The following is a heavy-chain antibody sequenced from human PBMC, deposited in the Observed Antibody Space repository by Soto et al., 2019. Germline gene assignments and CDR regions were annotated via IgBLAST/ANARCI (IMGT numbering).Heavy chain of an antibody. CDR1: GGTFSSYA. J-gene: IGHJ5*02. V-gene: IGHV1-69*01. Sequence: QVQLVQSGAEVKKPGSSVKVSCKASGGTFSSYAISWVRQAPGQGLEWMGGIIPIFGTANYAQKFQGRVTITADESTSTAYRELSRLRSEDTAVYYCARLPYYYGSGSLNWFDRWGQGTLVSVSS. CDR3: ARLPYYYGSGSLNWFDR. CDR2: IIPIFGTA. D-gene: IGHD3-10*01.